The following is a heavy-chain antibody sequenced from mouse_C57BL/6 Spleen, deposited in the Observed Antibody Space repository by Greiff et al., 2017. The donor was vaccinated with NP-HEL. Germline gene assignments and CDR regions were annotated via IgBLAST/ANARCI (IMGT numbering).Heavy chain of an antibody. CDR1: GYTFTSYW. D-gene: IGHD1-1*01. V-gene: IGHV1-59*01. CDR2: IDPSDSYT. CDR3: ARSPVYYGSSYPPYYFDY. Sequence: VQLQQPGAELVRPGTSVKLSCKASGYTFTSYWMHWVKQRPGQGLEWIGVIDPSDSYTNYNQKFKGKATLTVDTSSSTAYMQLSSLTSEDSAVYYCARSPVYYGSSYPPYYFDYWGQGTTLTVSS. J-gene: IGHJ2*01.